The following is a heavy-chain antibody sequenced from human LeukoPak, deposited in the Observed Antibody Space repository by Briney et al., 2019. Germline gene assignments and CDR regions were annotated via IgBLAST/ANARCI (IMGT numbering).Heavy chain of an antibody. J-gene: IGHJ5*02. CDR3: ARYNWNYSGWFDP. V-gene: IGHV4-34*01. CDR1: GGSFSGYY. D-gene: IGHD1-7*01. CDR2: INHSGST. Sequence: SETLSLTCAVYGGSFSGYYWSWIRQPPGKGLEWIGEINHSGSTNYNPSLKSRVTISVDTSKNQFSLKLSSVTAADTAVYYCARYNWNYSGWFDPWGQGTLVTVSS.